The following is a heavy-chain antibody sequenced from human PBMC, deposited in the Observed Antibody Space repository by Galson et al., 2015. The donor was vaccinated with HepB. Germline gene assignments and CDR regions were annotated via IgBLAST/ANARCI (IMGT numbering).Heavy chain of an antibody. CDR2: ISYTGST. CDR3: AREVREIYATPYYNYHGMDI. J-gene: IGHJ6*02. V-gene: IGHV4-59*11. Sequence: SETLSLTCTVSGDSITGQYWGWIRQPPGKGLEWIGYISYTGSTDYHPSLKSRVTMSVDTSQNLFSLRLSSVTFADTAVYFCAREVREIYATPYYNYHGMDIWGPGTTVTVSS. CDR1: GDSITGQY. D-gene: IGHD2-8*01.